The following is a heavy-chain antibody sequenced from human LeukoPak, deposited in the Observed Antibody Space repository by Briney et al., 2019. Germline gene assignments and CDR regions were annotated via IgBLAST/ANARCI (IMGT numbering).Heavy chain of an antibody. CDR2: IYYSGST. J-gene: IGHJ4*02. CDR1: GGSISSYY. V-gene: IGHV4-59*08. D-gene: IGHD3-10*01. CDR3: ARQGSVWFGELFY. Sequence: SETLSLTCTVSGGSISSYYWSWIRQPPGKGLEWIGYIYYSGSTNYNPSLKSRVTISVDTSKNQFSLKLSSVTAADTAVYYCARQGSVWFGELFYWGQGTLVTVSS.